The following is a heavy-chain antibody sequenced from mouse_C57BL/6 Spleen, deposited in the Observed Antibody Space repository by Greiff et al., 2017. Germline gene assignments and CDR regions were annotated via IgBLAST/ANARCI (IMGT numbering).Heavy chain of an antibody. Sequence: EVQLQQSGPELVKPGASVKISCKASGYTFTDYYMNWVKQSHGKSLEWIGDINPNNGGTSYNQKFKGKATLTVDKSSSTAYMELRSLTSEDSAVYYCARNYLSGGAMDYWGQGTSVTVSS. J-gene: IGHJ4*01. CDR2: INPNNGGT. D-gene: IGHD5-5*01. CDR1: GYTFTDYY. CDR3: ARNYLSGGAMDY. V-gene: IGHV1-26*01.